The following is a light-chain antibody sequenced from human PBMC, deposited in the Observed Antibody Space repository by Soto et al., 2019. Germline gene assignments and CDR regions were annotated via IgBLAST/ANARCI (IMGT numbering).Light chain of an antibody. J-gene: IGKJ1*01. CDR2: KAS. CDR3: HQYNNYWT. V-gene: IGKV1-5*03. Sequence: DIQMTQSPSTLSASVGDRVTITCRASQSINSRLAWYQQKPGKAPKLLIYKASSLESGVPSRFSGSGSGTEFTLTIRCLQPDDFATYYCHQYNNYWTFGQGTKVEIK. CDR1: QSINSR.